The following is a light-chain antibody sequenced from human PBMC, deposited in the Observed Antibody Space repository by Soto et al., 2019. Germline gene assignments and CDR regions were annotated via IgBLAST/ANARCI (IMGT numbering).Light chain of an antibody. CDR1: QDISSY. V-gene: IGKV1-33*01. J-gene: IGKJ3*01. CDR2: DAS. CDR3: HQYDNLPFT. Sequence: DIQMTQSPSSLSASVGDRVTITCRASQDISSYLNWYQQKPGKAPKLLIFDASNLERGVPSRFSGSRSGTDFTFTISSLQAEDIATYYCHQYDNLPFTFGPGTKVDIK.